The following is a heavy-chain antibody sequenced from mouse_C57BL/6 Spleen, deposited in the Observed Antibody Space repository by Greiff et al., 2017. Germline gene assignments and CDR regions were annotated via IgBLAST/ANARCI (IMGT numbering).Heavy chain of an antibody. V-gene: IGHV1-81*01. CDR3: ARGDYYGSSYYFDY. J-gene: IGHJ2*01. Sequence: VQRVESGAELARPGASVQLSCKASGYTFTSYGISWVKQRTGQGLEWIGEIYPRSGNTYYNEKFKGKATLTADKSSSTAYMELRSLTSEDSAVYFCARGDYYGSSYYFDYWGQGTTLTVSS. CDR2: IYPRSGNT. CDR1: GYTFTSYG. D-gene: IGHD1-1*01.